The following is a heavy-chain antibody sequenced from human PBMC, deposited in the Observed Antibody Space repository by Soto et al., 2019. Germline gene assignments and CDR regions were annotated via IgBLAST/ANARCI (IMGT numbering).Heavy chain of an antibody. CDR1: GDSISGDSYF. D-gene: IGHD3-10*01. Sequence: PSETLSLTCTVSGDSISGDSYFWGWIRQPPGKGLEWIGNMFFRGNTYYNPSLKSRVSVVVDTSKNQFSLRLSSMTAADTAVYYCVRHVREFYGTGSYDFFDHWGQGIQVTVSS. CDR2: MFFRGNT. J-gene: IGHJ4*02. CDR3: VRHVREFYGTGSYDFFDH. V-gene: IGHV4-39*01.